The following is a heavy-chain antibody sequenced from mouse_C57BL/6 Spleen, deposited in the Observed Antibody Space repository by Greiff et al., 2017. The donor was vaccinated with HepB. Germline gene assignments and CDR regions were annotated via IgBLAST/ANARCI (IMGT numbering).Heavy chain of an antibody. V-gene: IGHV1-26*01. D-gene: IGHD2-3*01. CDR3: ARIPIYDGHSNYFDY. Sequence: EVQLQQSGPELVKPGASVKISCKASGYTFTDYYMNWVKQSHGKSLEWIGDINPNNGGTSYNQKFKGKATLTVDKSSSTAYMELRSLTSEDSAVYYCARIPIYDGHSNYFDYWGQGTTLTVSS. CDR2: INPNNGGT. J-gene: IGHJ2*01. CDR1: GYTFTDYY.